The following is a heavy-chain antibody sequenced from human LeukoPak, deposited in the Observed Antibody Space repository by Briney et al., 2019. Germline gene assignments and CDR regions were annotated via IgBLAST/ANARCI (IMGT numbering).Heavy chain of an antibody. CDR2: INHSGST. V-gene: IGHV4-34*01. D-gene: IGHD5-18*01. CDR3: ARGRGYSYGRDYYFDY. CDR1: GGSFSGYY. J-gene: IGHJ4*02. Sequence: SETLSLTCAVYGGSFSGYYWSWIRQPPGKGLEWIGEINHSGSTNYNPSLKSRVTISVDTSKSQFSLKLSSVTAADTAVYYCARGRGYSYGRDYYFDYWGQGTLVTVSS.